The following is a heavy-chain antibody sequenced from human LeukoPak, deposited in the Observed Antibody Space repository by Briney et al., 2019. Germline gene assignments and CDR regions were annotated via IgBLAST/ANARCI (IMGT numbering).Heavy chain of an antibody. J-gene: IGHJ5*02. CDR1: GGSFSGYY. V-gene: IGHV4-34*01. CDR3: ARGGTYYYGSGSWGFDP. D-gene: IGHD3-10*01. Sequence: PSETLSLTCAVYGGSFSGYYWSWLRQPPGKGLEWIGEINHSGSTNYNPSLKSRVTISVDTSKNQFSLKLSSVTAADTAVYYCARGGTYYYGSGSWGFDPWGQGTLVTVSS. CDR2: INHSGST.